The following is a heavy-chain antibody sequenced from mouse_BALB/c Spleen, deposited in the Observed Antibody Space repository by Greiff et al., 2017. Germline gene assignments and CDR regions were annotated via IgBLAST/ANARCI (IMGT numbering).Heavy chain of an antibody. V-gene: IGHV1-54*01. Sequence: QVQLQQSGAELVRPGTSVKVSCKASGYAFTNYLIEWVKQRPGQGLEWIGVINPGSGGTNYNEKFKGKATLTADKSSSTAYMQLSSLTSDDSAVYFCARPQTVPFAYWGQGTLVTVSA. CDR3: ARPQTVPFAY. J-gene: IGHJ3*01. CDR1: GYAFTNYL. D-gene: IGHD4-1*01. CDR2: INPGSGGT.